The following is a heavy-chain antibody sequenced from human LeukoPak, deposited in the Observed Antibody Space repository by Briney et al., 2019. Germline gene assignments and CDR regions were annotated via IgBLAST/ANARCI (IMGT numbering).Heavy chain of an antibody. V-gene: IGHV3-30*02. D-gene: IGHD6-13*01. J-gene: IGHJ4*02. CDR3: AKLYSSSSLDY. CDR1: GFTFSSYG. CDR2: IRYDGSNK. Sequence: GGSLRLSCAASGFTFSSYGMHWVRQAPGKGLEWVAFIRYDGSNKYYADPVKGRFTISRDNSKNTLYLRMNSLRAEDTAVYYCAKLYSSSSLDYWGQGTLVTVSS.